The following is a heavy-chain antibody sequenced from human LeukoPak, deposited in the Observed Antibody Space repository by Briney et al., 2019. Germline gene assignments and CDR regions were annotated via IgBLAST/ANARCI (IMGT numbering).Heavy chain of an antibody. V-gene: IGHV3-72*01. CDR3: AEEAGSYGPVAY. D-gene: IGHD3-10*01. CDR1: GFTFRDHY. CDR2: CRKKANSYTT. Sequence: GGSVRLSCAASGFTFRDHYMDWVRQAPGKGREGGGRCRKKANSYTTEYAASVQGRLTISRDDSKTSRYLQMNSLKAEDTAVYYCAEEAGSYGPVAYWGQGNLVT. J-gene: IGHJ4*02.